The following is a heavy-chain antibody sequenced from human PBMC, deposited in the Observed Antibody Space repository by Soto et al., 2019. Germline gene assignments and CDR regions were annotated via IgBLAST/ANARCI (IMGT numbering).Heavy chain of an antibody. CDR2: IYYSGTT. CDR3: ARSIDP. CDR1: GGSVNSATYY. J-gene: IGHJ5*02. V-gene: IGHV4-61*01. Sequence: PSETLSLTCTVSGGSVNSATYYWSWIRQPPGKGLEWIGYIYYSGTTKYNPSLKSRVTISVDTSKNQFSLKLSSVTAADTAVYYCARSIDPWGKGTLVTASS.